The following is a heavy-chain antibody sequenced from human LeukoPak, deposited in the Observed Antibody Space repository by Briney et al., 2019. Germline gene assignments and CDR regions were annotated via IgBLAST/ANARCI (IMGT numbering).Heavy chain of an antibody. V-gene: IGHV5-51*01. D-gene: IGHD2-2*01. Sequence: GGSLKISCKGSGYSFTSYWIGWVRQMPGKGLEWMGIIYPGDSDTRYSPSFQGQVTISADKSISTAYLQWSSLKASDTAMYYCARGGGDIVVVPAAHFDYWGQGTLVTVSS. CDR1: GYSFTSYW. J-gene: IGHJ4*02. CDR2: IYPGDSDT. CDR3: ARGGGDIVVVPAAHFDY.